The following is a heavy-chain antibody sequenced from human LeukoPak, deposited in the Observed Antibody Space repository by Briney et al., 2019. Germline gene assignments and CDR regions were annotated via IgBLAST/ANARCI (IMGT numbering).Heavy chain of an antibody. CDR2: IYYSGST. V-gene: IGHV4-39*07. Sequence: PSETLSLTCTVSGGSISSSSYYWGWIRQPPGKGLEWIGSIYYSGSTYYNPSLKSRVTISVDTSKNQFSLKLSSVTAADTAVYYCAREKYSSSRPPDYWGQGTLVTVSS. D-gene: IGHD6-13*01. CDR3: AREKYSSSRPPDY. CDR1: GGSISSSSYY. J-gene: IGHJ4*02.